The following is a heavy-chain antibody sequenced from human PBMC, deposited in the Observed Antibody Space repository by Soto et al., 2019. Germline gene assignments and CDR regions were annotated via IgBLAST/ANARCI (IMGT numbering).Heavy chain of an antibody. Sequence: QVQVVESGGGVVQPGGSLRRSCAASGFTFSTSAMHWVRKAPGKGVEWKAAISDGGNTEYYAYSVKGRFTVTRDISESTLYLEMNGLRTEDTAVYYCVSEEFEAGRGHFGCWGQGTLVSVSS. CDR3: VSEEFEAGRGHFGC. V-gene: IGHV3-30-3*01. CDR2: ISDGGNTE. J-gene: IGHJ4*02. D-gene: IGHD6-13*01. CDR1: GFTFSTSA.